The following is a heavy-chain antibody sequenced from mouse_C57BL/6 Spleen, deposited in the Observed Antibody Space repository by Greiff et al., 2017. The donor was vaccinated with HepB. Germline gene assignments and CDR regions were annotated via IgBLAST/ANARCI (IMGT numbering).Heavy chain of an antibody. D-gene: IGHD3-2*02. J-gene: IGHJ2*01. CDR2: IDPENGDT. CDR1: GYTFTSYW. Sequence: VQLQQPGAELVKPGASVKLSCKASGYTFTSYWMHWVKQRPGRGLEWIGWIDPENGDTEYASKFQGKATITADTSSNTAYLQLSSLTSEDTAVYYCTKAQATDYWGQGTTLTVSS. V-gene: IGHV14-4*01. CDR3: TKAQATDY.